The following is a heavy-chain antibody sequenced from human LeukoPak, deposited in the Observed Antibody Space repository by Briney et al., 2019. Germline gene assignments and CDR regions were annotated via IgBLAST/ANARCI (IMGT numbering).Heavy chain of an antibody. Sequence: PGGSLRLSCAASGFTFSGSAMHWVRQAPGKGLEWVSGISWNSGSIGYADSVKGRFTISRDNAKNSLYLQMNSLRAEDTALYYCAKDIQPQSIVGATRGFDYWGQGTLVTVSS. J-gene: IGHJ4*02. CDR2: ISWNSGSI. CDR3: AKDIQPQSIVGATRGFDY. D-gene: IGHD1-26*01. CDR1: GFTFSGSA. V-gene: IGHV3-9*01.